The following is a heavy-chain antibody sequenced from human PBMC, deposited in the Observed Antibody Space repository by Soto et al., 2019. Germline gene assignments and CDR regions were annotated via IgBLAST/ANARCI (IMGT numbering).Heavy chain of an antibody. J-gene: IGHJ6*02. CDR1: GFTFSSYD. Sequence: GGSLRLSCAASGFTFSSYDMHWVRQATGKGLEWVSAIGTAGDTYYPGSVKGRFTISRENAKNSLYLQMNSLRAGDTAVYYCARSESLGSGYFSYSGMDVWGQGTTVTVSS. CDR3: ARSESLGSGYFSYSGMDV. CDR2: IGTAGDT. D-gene: IGHD2-15*01. V-gene: IGHV3-13*01.